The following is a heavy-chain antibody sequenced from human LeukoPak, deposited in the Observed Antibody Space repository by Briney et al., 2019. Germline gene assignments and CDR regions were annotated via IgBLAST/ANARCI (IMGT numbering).Heavy chain of an antibody. J-gene: IGHJ3*02. CDR1: GVTFSSYS. CDR2: ISSSSSYI. V-gene: IGHV3-21*01. D-gene: IGHD2-21*01. CDR3: ARDSTIYPQIYAFDI. Sequence: GGSLRLSCAASGVTFSSYSMNWVRQAPAKGLEWVSSISSSSSYIYYADSVKGRFTISRDNAKNSLYLQMNSLRAADTAVYYCARDSTIYPQIYAFDIWGQGTMVTVSS.